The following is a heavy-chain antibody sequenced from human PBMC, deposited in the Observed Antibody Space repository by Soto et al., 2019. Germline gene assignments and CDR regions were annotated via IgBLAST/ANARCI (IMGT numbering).Heavy chain of an antibody. Sequence: QITLKESGPTLVKPTQTLTLTCTFSGFSLSTTRVGVGWIRQPPGKALEWLALIYWDDDKRYSPVLKSRLTITKDTSKNQVVLTMTNMDPMDTATYFCAHTLVAGLGYYFDYWGQGTLGTVSS. V-gene: IGHV2-5*02. CDR1: GFSLSTTRVG. D-gene: IGHD6-19*01. J-gene: IGHJ4*02. CDR2: IYWDDDK. CDR3: AHTLVAGLGYYFDY.